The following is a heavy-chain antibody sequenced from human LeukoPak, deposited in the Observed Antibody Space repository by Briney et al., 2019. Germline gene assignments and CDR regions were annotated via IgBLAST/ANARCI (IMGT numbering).Heavy chain of an antibody. CDR3: ARAVWSGYYYFDY. CDR2: IYHSGST. J-gene: IGHJ4*02. CDR1: GGSISSGGYS. Sequence: SETLSLTCAVSGGSISSGGYSWSWIRQPPGKGLEWIGYIYHSGSTYYNPSLKSRVTISVDGSKNQFSLKLSSVTAADTAVYYCARAVWSGYYYFDYWGQGTLVTVSS. V-gene: IGHV4-30-2*01. D-gene: IGHD3-3*01.